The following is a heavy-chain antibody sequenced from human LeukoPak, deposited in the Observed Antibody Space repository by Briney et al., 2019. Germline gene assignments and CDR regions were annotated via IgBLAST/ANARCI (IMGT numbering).Heavy chain of an antibody. V-gene: IGHV1-8*03. CDR1: GGTFSSYA. J-gene: IGHJ4*02. Sequence: ASVKVSCKASGGTFSSYAISWVRQASGQGLEWMGWMNPNSGNTGYAQKFQGRVTITRNTSISTAYMELSSLRSEDTAVYYCASYWSGYPLGYWGQGTLVTVSS. CDR3: ASYWSGYPLGY. D-gene: IGHD3-3*01. CDR2: MNPNSGNT.